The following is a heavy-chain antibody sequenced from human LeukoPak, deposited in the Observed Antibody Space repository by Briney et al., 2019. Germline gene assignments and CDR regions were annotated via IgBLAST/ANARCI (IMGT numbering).Heavy chain of an antibody. CDR1: GGSISSYY. CDR2: IYYSGST. D-gene: IGHD3-10*01. CDR3: ARSRPDTYYYGSGSYYYDY. J-gene: IGHJ4*02. V-gene: IGHV4-59*01. Sequence: KSSETLSLTCTVSGGSISSYYWSWVRQPPGKGLEWIGYIYYSGSTNYNPSLKSRVTISVDTSKNQFSLKLSSVTAADTAVYYCARSRPDTYYYGSGSYYYDYWGQGTLVTVSS.